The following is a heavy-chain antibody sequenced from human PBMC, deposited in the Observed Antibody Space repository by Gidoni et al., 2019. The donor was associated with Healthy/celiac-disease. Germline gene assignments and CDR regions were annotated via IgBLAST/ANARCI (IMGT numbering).Heavy chain of an antibody. V-gene: IGHV4-39*02. J-gene: IGHJ6*03. CDR3: AREGQEKWELLRWAYMDV. Sequence: QLQLQESGPGLVKPSETLSLTCTVSGGSISSRSYYWGWIRQPPGKGLEWIGSIYYSGSTYYNPSLKSRVTISVDTSKNQFSLKLSSVTAADTAVYYCAREGQEKWELLRWAYMDVWGKGTTVTVSS. D-gene: IGHD1-26*01. CDR1: GGSISSRSYY. CDR2: IYYSGST.